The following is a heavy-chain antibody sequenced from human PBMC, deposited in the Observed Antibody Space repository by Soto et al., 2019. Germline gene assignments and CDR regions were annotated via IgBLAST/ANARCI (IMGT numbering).Heavy chain of an antibody. Sequence: GASVKVSCKASGYPFSDNQIHWLRRAPGQGLEWMGRINPKSDDTNYAQKFQGRVTMTRDTSIDTAYLELTGLTSDDTATYYCARKHSLDYIRWGLDPWGQGTMLTVYS. CDR2: INPKSDDT. D-gene: IGHD4-4*01. CDR3: ARKHSLDYIRWGLDP. CDR1: GYPFSDNQ. V-gene: IGHV1-2*02. J-gene: IGHJ5*02.